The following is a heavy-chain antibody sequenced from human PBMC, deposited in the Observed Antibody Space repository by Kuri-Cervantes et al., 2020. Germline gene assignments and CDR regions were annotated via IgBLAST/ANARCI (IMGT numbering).Heavy chain of an antibody. CDR3: ARAPGGRYYDSSGYYRYYYYMGV. J-gene: IGHJ6*03. D-gene: IGHD3-22*01. V-gene: IGHV3-48*01. Sequence: GGSLRLSCAASGFTFSSYAMHWVRQAPGKGLGWVSAMSGGGSTFYADSVKGRFTISRDNAKNSLYLQMNSLRAEDTAVYYCARAPGGRYYDSSGYYRYYYYMGVWGKGTTVTVSS. CDR1: GFTFSSYA. CDR2: MSGGGST.